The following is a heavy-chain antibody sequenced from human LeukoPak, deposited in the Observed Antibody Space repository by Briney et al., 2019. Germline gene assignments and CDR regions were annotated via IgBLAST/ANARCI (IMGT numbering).Heavy chain of an antibody. Sequence: GGSLRLSCAGSGFTFSIYGMNWVRQAPGKGLEWVSYISGSSNAINYADSVKGRFTVSRDNAKNSLYLQMNSLRAEDTAVYYCARGSSSSFDYWGQGTLVTVSS. J-gene: IGHJ4*02. D-gene: IGHD6-13*01. V-gene: IGHV3-48*01. CDR1: GFTFSIYG. CDR2: ISGSSNAI. CDR3: ARGSSSSFDY.